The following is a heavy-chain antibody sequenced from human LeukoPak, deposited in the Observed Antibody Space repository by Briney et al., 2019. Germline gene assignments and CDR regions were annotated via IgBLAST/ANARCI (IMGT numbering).Heavy chain of an antibody. CDR1: GGSISSYY. CDR3: ARGRGVYCSGGSCYTGTKTSRYFDL. D-gene: IGHD2-15*01. CDR2: IYYSGST. V-gene: IGHV4-59*12. J-gene: IGHJ2*01. Sequence: SETLSLTCTVSGGSISSYYWSWIRQPPGKGLEWIGYIYYSGSTNYNPSLKSRVTISVDTSKNQFSLKLSSVTAADTAVYYCARGRGVYCSGGSCYTGTKTSRYFDLWGRGTLVTVSS.